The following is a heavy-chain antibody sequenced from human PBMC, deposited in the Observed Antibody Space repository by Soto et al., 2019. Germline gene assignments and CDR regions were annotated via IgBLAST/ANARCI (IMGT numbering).Heavy chain of an antibody. CDR3: AKDGYSSSWYLAY. CDR2: ISGYNGNT. D-gene: IGHD6-13*01. J-gene: IGHJ4*02. Sequence: GASVKVSCKTSGYTFTSYGISWVRQAPGQGLEWMGWISGYNGNTNYAQKHQGRVTMTTDTSTSTTYKELRSLRSDDTAVYYCAKDGYSSSWYLAYWGQGSLVTVSS. CDR1: GYTFTSYG. V-gene: IGHV1-18*01.